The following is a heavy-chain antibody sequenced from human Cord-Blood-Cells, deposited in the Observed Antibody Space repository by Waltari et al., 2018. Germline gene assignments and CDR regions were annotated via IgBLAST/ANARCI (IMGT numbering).Heavy chain of an antibody. CDR1: GFTFGDYA. V-gene: IGHV3-49*03. Sequence: EVQLVESGGGLVQPGRSLRLSCTASGFTFGDYAMSWFRQAPGKGLEWVGFIRSKAYGGTTEYAAAVKGRFTIARDDSKRIAYLQKHSLKTEDTAVYYCTRDADSSGWYVDYWGQGTLVTVSS. CDR3: TRDADSSGWYVDY. J-gene: IGHJ4*02. D-gene: IGHD6-19*01. CDR2: IRSKAYGGTT.